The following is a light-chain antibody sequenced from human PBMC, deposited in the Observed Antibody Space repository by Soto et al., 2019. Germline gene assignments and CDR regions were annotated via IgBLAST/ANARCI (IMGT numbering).Light chain of an antibody. V-gene: IGKV1-9*01. CDR2: EAS. J-gene: IGKJ5*01. CDR3: QQRNTWPPIT. Sequence: DIQLTQSPSLLSASIGDRVTITCRASHDISTFLAWYQQKPGKAPKLLIYEASTLQSGVPSRFSGSGSGTDFTLTISSLEPEDFALYYCQQRNTWPPITFGQGTRLEIK. CDR1: HDISTF.